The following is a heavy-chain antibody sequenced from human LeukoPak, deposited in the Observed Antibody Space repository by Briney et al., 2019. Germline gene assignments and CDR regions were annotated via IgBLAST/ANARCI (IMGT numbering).Heavy chain of an antibody. D-gene: IGHD1-26*01. Sequence: GGSLRLSCAASGFTFSSYGMRWVRQAPGKGLEWVAVISYDGSSKYYADSVKGRFTISRDNSKNTLYLQMNSLRAEDTAVYYCAKDLSGTFDYWGQEPLATVSS. CDR3: AKDLSGTFDY. V-gene: IGHV3-30*18. CDR1: GFTFSSYG. J-gene: IGHJ4*02. CDR2: ISYDGSSK.